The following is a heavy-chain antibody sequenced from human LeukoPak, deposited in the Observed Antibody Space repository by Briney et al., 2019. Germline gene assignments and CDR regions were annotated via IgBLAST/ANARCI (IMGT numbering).Heavy chain of an antibody. CDR3: ARDLFPGP. Sequence: PSETLSLTCTVSGYSISSGYYWGWIRQPPGKGLEWIGSIYHSGSTYYNPSLKRRVTISVDTSKNQFSLKLSSVTAADTAVYYCARDLFPGPWGQGTLVTVSS. V-gene: IGHV4-38-2*02. CDR1: GYSISSGYY. D-gene: IGHD2-21*01. J-gene: IGHJ4*02. CDR2: IYHSGST.